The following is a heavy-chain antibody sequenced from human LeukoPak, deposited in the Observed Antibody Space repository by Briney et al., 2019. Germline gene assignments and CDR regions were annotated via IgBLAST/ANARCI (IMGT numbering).Heavy chain of an antibody. CDR2: IRGKTYGGTT. CDR1: GFTFGDYA. CDR3: ASPTRYSSSWYVDH. D-gene: IGHD6-13*01. V-gene: IGHV3-49*04. Sequence: GGSLRLSCMASGFTFGDYAMSWVRQAPGKGLEWVGFIRGKTYGGTTEYAASVKGRFTISRDDSKSIAYLQMNSLKTEDTAVYYCASPTRYSSSWYVDHWGQGTLVTVSS. J-gene: IGHJ4*02.